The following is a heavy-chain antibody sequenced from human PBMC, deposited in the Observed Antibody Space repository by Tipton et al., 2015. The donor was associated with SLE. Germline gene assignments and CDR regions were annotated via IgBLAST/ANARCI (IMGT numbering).Heavy chain of an antibody. CDR2: INHSGST. CDR1: GGSFSGYY. CDR3: ARLTIFGVVIIGNYYYYMDV. D-gene: IGHD3-3*01. Sequence: TLSLTCAVYGGSFSGYYWNWIRQPPGKGLEWIGEINHSGSTNYNPSLKSRVTISVDTSKNQFSLKLSSVTAADTAVYYCARLTIFGVVIIGNYYYYMDVWGKGTTVTVSS. J-gene: IGHJ6*03. V-gene: IGHV4-34*01.